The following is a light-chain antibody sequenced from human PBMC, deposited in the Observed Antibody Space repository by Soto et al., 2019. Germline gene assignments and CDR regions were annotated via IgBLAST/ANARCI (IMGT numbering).Light chain of an antibody. Sequence: QSVLMQPPSVSAAPGQKVTISCSGSSSNIGNNYVTRYQQFPGTAPRPLIYGNNKRPSGVPDRFSGSKSGTSATLGITGLQTGDEADYYCGTWDSSLSVVLFGGGTKLTVL. V-gene: IGLV1-51*01. CDR1: SSNIGNNY. CDR3: GTWDSSLSVVL. J-gene: IGLJ2*01. CDR2: GNN.